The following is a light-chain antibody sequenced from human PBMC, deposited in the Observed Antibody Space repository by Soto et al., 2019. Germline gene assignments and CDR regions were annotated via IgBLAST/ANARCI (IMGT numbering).Light chain of an antibody. V-gene: IGKV1-39*01. CDR3: QQSYSTPIT. CDR2: EAS. J-gene: IGKJ5*01. CDR1: HDISTF. Sequence: DIQLTQSPSLLSASIGDRVTITCRASHDISTFLAWYQQKPGKAPKLLIYEASTLQSGVPSRFSGSGSGTDFTLTISSLQPEDFATYCCQQSYSTPITFGQGTRLEIK.